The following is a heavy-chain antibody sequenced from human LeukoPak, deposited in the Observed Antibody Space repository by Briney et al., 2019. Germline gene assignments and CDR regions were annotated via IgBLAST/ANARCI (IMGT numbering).Heavy chain of an antibody. CDR1: GFTFRRHD. CDR3: ARALSSHGSGEDNWFDP. D-gene: IGHD3-10*01. Sequence: PGGSLRLSCAASGFTFRRHDMHWARQAPGKGPEWVAAISYDGTSEKYEDSVKGRFTISRDNSKSTLYLQVNSLRVEDTALYYCARALSSHGSGEDNWFDPWGQGTQVTVSS. V-gene: IGHV3-30*16. CDR2: ISYDGTSE. J-gene: IGHJ5*02.